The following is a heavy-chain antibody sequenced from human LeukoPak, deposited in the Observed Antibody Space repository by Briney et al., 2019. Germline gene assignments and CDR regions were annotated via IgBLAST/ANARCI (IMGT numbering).Heavy chain of an antibody. Sequence: PSETLSLTCTVSGGSISSYYWSWIRQPPGKGLEWIGYIYYSGSTNYNPSLKSRVTISVDTSKNQFSLELSSVTAADTAVYYCARDDCSSTSCSQGYFDYWGQGTLVTVSS. CDR3: ARDDCSSTSCSQGYFDY. CDR1: GGSISSYY. CDR2: IYYSGST. D-gene: IGHD2-2*01. V-gene: IGHV4-59*12. J-gene: IGHJ4*02.